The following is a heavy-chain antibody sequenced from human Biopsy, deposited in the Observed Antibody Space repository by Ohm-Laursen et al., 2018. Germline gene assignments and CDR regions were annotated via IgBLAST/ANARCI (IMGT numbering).Heavy chain of an antibody. Sequence: SETLSLTCYVSGGDINNYYWSWIRQPAGKGLEWIGRIYPGGSTNYNPSLKSRVTMSVDTSKKQLSLRLRSVTAADTAMYYCASVVLGPTNDAFDLWGQGTMAVVSS. CDR2: IYPGGST. CDR1: GGDINNYY. CDR3: ASVVLGPTNDAFDL. V-gene: IGHV4-4*07. J-gene: IGHJ3*01. D-gene: IGHD3-22*01.